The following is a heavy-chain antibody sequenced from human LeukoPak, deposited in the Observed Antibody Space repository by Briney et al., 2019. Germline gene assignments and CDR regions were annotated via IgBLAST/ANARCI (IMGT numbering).Heavy chain of an antibody. V-gene: IGHV3-21*01. CDR1: GFTFSSYS. J-gene: IGHJ6*02. CDR3: ARTPWSQLVPVGYYGMDV. D-gene: IGHD6-13*01. CDR2: ISSSSSYI. Sequence: GGSLRLSCAASGFTFSSYSMNWVRQAPGKGLEWVSSISSSSSYIYYADSVKGRFTISRDNAKNSLYLQMNSLRAEDTAVYYCARTPWSQLVPVGYYGMDVWGQGTTVTVSS.